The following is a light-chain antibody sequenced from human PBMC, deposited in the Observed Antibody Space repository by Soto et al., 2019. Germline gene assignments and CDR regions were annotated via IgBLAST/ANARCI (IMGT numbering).Light chain of an antibody. CDR3: QQFVSSPPMFS. CDR1: QSVSSSY. Sequence: ENVLTQSPGTLSLSPGERATLSCRASQSVSSSYLAWYQQKPGQAPSLLIYGASSSATGIPDRFSGSGSVTDFTLTISRLEPEDFAAYYCQQFVSSPPMFSVGQGTELEIK. V-gene: IGKV3-20*01. CDR2: GAS. J-gene: IGKJ2*01.